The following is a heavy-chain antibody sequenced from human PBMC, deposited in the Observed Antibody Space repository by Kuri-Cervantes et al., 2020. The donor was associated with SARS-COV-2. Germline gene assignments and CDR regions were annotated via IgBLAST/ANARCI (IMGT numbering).Heavy chain of an antibody. CDR1: GLTISNYG. V-gene: IGHV3-30*02. CDR2: IRYDGSKK. J-gene: IGHJ4*02. D-gene: IGHD3-10*01. CDR3: AKDPSPYSVLLWFGEFGFYY. Sequence: GESLKISCAASGLTISNYGMHWVRQAPGKGLEWVAFIRYDGSKKDYVDSVKGRFTISRDNSKNTLYLQMNSLRDDDTAVYYCAKDPSPYSVLLWFGEFGFYYWGQGTLVTVSS.